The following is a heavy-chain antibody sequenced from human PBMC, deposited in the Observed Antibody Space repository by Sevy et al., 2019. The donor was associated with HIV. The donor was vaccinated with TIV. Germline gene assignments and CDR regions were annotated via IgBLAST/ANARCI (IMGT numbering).Heavy chain of an antibody. V-gene: IGHV3-11*01. Sequence: GGSLRLSCAASGFTFSDYYMSWIRQAPGKGLEWVSYISSSGSTIYYADSVKGRFTISRENAKNSLYLQMNSLRAEDTAVYYCARDSVEMATIAGYNLAGAVDYWGQGTLVTVSS. CDR1: GFTFSDYY. J-gene: IGHJ4*02. D-gene: IGHD1-26*01. CDR3: ARDSVEMATIAGYNLAGAVDY. CDR2: ISSSGSTI.